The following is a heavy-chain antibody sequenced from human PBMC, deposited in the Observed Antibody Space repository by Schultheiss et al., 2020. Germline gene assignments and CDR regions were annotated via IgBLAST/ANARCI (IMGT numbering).Heavy chain of an antibody. CDR3: ARERSYYSLDAFDI. D-gene: IGHD3-10*01. CDR1: GFTFSSYS. J-gene: IGHJ3*02. V-gene: IGHV3-21*04. CDR2: ISSSSSYI. Sequence: GGSLRLSCAASGFTFSSYSMNWVRQAPGKGLEWVSSISSSSSYIYYADSVKGRFTISRDNSKNTLYLQMNSLRAEDTAVYYCARERSYYSLDAFDIWGQGTMVTVSS.